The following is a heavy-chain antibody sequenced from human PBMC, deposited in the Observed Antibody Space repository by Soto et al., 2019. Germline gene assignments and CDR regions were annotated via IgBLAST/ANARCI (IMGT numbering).Heavy chain of an antibody. Sequence: SYQLTGYTFTTDGISRVRQAPGQGLEWMGWISAYNGNTNYAQKLQGRVTMTTDTSTSTAYMELRSLRSDDTAVYYCARDHGGWFDPWGQGTLVTVSS. D-gene: IGHD3-3*01. CDR1: GYTFTTDG. J-gene: IGHJ5*02. CDR2: ISAYNGNT. V-gene: IGHV1-18*01. CDR3: ARDHGGWFDP.